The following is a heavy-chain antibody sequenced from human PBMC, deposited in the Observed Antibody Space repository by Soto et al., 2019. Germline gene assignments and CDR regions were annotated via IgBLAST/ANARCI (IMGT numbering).Heavy chain of an antibody. CDR2: ITHSGST. J-gene: IGHJ6*02. CDR1: GGAFIDYS. V-gene: IGHV4-34*01. Sequence: QVQLHQWGAGLLNPSETLSLTCAVSGGAFIDYSWSWIRQFPGRGLEWIGEITHSGSTNYNPSLKSRIAMSVDTSKRQFSRKMSSVTAADTAVYYCARDGIHLRYGMEVWGPGTTVTVAS. CDR3: ARDGIHLRYGMEV. D-gene: IGHD5-18*01.